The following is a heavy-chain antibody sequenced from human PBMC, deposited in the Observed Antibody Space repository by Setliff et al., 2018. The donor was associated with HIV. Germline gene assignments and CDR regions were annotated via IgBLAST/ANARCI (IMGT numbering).Heavy chain of an antibody. Sequence: SETLSLTCSVSGASIRGHYWSWLRQSPGKGLEWIGNIYYSGNTNYNPSFKSRVTISVDTSKNQFSLRVNSVTAADTAVYYCARSLVPSGYYYGRHAFDIWGKGTKVTVSS. CDR3: ARSLVPSGYYYGRHAFDI. CDR2: IYYSGNT. CDR1: GASIRGHY. V-gene: IGHV4-59*08. D-gene: IGHD3-22*01. J-gene: IGHJ3*02.